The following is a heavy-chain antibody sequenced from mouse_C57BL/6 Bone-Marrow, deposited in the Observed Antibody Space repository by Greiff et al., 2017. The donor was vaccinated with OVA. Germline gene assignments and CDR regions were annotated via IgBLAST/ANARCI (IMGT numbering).Heavy chain of an antibody. J-gene: IGHJ4*01. V-gene: IGHV14-4*01. CDR1: GFNIKDDY. Sequence: DVQLQESGAELVRPGASVKLSCTASGFNIKDDYMHWVKQRPEQGLEWIGWIDPENGDTEYASKFQGKATITADTSSNTAYLQLSSLTSEDTAVYYCTKGLLRFYAMDYWGQGTSVTVSS. CDR3: TKGLLRFYAMDY. CDR2: IDPENGDT. D-gene: IGHD1-1*01.